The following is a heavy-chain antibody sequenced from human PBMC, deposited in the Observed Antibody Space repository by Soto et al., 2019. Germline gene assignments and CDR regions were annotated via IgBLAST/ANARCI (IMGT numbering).Heavy chain of an antibody. V-gene: IGHV3-23*01. D-gene: IGHD2-2*01. J-gene: IGHJ4*02. CDR1: GFTFSTYT. Sequence: EVQLLESGGGLVQPGGSLRLSCVASGFTFSTYTMSWVRQAPGKGLEWVSVISGSGGSSGPSYADSVQGRFSISRDNTRNTLYLQMYSLRGEDTAMYYCAKARCSTANCYVPEYWGQGTRVTVSS. CDR2: ISGSGGSSGP. CDR3: AKARCSTANCYVPEY.